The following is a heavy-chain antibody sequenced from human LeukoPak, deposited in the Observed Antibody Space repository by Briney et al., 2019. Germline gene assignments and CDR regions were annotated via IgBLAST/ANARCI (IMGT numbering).Heavy chain of an antibody. CDR2: INAGNGNT. Sequence: ASVKVSCKASGYTFTSYAMHWVRQAPGQRLEWMGWINAGNGNTKYSQEFQGRVTITRDTSASTAYMELSSLRSEDMAVYYCARGDPSIAARPAPFDYWGQGTLVTVSS. CDR1: GYTFTSYA. CDR3: ARGDPSIAARPAPFDY. V-gene: IGHV1-3*03. D-gene: IGHD6-6*01. J-gene: IGHJ4*02.